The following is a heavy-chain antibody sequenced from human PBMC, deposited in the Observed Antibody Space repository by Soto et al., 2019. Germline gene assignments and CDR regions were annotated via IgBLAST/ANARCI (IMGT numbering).Heavy chain of an antibody. Sequence: EEQLLESGGDLVQPGGSLRLSCAASGFTFTSYAMSWIRQAPGKGLEWVSAITGGGDNTYYADSVKGRFTISRDNSKNTLYLQMNSLRAEDTAFYYCTQDGGSRDWLTVNWGQGTLVTVSS. D-gene: IGHD3-9*01. CDR3: TQDGGSRDWLTVN. CDR2: ITGGGDNT. J-gene: IGHJ4*02. CDR1: GFTFTSYA. V-gene: IGHV3-23*01.